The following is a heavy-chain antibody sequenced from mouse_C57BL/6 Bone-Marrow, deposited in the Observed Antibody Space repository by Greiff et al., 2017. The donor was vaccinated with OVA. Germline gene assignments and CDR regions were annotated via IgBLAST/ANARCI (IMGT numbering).Heavy chain of an antibody. CDR1: GYTFTSYW. V-gene: IGHV1-64*01. CDR3: AAGGYYYGSSRYYAMDY. D-gene: IGHD1-1*01. J-gene: IGHJ4*01. CDR2: IHPNSGST. Sequence: VQLQQPGAELVKPGASVKLSCKASGYTFTSYWMHWVKQRPGQGLEWIGMIHPNSGSTNYNEKFKSKATLTVDKSSSTAYMQLSSLTSEDSAVYYCAAGGYYYGSSRYYAMDYWGQGTSVTVSS.